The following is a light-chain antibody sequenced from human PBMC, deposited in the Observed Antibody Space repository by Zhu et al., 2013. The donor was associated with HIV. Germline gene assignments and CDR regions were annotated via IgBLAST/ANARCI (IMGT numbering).Light chain of an antibody. CDR2: LGS. V-gene: IGKV2-28*01. Sequence: DIVMTQSPLSLAVTPGEPASISCRSSQSLLHSNGYNYLDWYLQKPGQSPQLLIYLGSNRASGVPDRFSGSGSGTDFTLKISRVEAEDVGVYYCMQALQTPPYSFGQGTKLEIK. CDR1: QSLLHSNGYNY. J-gene: IGKJ2*03. CDR3: MQALQTPPYS.